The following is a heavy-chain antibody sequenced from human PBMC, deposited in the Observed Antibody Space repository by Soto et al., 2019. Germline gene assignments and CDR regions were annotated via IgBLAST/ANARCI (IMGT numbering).Heavy chain of an antibody. V-gene: IGHV3-30*04. D-gene: IGHD2-21*02. CDR2: ISNDGRRK. CDR1: GFSLSTNT. CDR3: ARVAPAMTYVF. J-gene: IGHJ4*02. Sequence: SLRLSCAASGFSLSTNTMHWVRQVPGKGLEWVASISNDGRRKYYADFVKGRFTISRDTANNILYLEMNSLRAEDTSLYYCARVAPAMTYVFWGQGPQVTVST.